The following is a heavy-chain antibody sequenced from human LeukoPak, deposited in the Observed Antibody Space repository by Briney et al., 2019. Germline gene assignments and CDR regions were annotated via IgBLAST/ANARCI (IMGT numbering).Heavy chain of an antibody. CDR2: ISYDGSNK. CDR3: ARDTDGENYYYYMDV. V-gene: IGHV3-30-3*01. CDR1: GFTFSSYA. Sequence: GRSLRLSCAASGFTFSSYAMHWFRQAPGKGLEWVAVISYDGSNKYYADSVKGRFTISRDNAKNSLYLQMNSLRAEDTAVYYCARDTDGENYYYYMDVWGKGTTVTVSS. D-gene: IGHD2-8*02. J-gene: IGHJ6*03.